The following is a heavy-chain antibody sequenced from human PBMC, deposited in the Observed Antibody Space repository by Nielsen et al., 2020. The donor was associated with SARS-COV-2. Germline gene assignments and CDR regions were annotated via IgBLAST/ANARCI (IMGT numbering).Heavy chain of an antibody. V-gene: IGHV4-4*02. CDR2: IYHTGST. D-gene: IGHD1-14*01. J-gene: IGHJ3*02. Sequence: SETLSLTCAVSGGSISSNNWWSWIRQHPGWGLEWVGYIYHTGSTYYNAALESRVTISADMSKNQFSLELTSLTAADTAVYYCARGIRPRHVFDIWGQGTVVTVSS. CDR1: GGSISSNNW. CDR3: ARGIRPRHVFDI.